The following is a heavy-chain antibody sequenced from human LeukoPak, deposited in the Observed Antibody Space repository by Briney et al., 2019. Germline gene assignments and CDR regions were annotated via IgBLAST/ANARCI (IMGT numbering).Heavy chain of an antibody. Sequence: ASVKVSCKASGYTFTGYYMHWVRQAPGQGLEWMGWINPNSGGTNYAQKFQGRVTMTRDTSISTAYMELSRLRSDDTAVYYCARGGLHQPLLYGFDYWGQGTLVTVSS. CDR1: GYTFTGYY. D-gene: IGHD2-2*02. V-gene: IGHV1-2*02. CDR2: INPNSGGT. CDR3: ARGGLHQPLLYGFDY. J-gene: IGHJ4*02.